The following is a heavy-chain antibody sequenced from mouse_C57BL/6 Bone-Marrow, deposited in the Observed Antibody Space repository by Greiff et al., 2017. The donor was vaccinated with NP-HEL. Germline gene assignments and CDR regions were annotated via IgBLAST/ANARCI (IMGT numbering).Heavy chain of an antibody. J-gene: IGHJ2*01. CDR3: ARSHYYDYGYFDY. Sequence: QVQLQQPGAELVMPGASVKLSCKASGYTFPSYWMHWVKQRPGQGLEWIGEIDPSDSYTTYNQKFKGKSTLTVDKSTSTAYMQLSSLTSEDSAVYYCARSHYYDYGYFDYWGQGTTLTVSS. CDR2: IDPSDSYT. CDR1: GYTFPSYW. D-gene: IGHD2-4*01. V-gene: IGHV1-69*01.